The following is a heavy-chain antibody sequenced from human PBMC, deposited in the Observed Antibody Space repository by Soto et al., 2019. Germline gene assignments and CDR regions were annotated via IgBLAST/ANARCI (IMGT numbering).Heavy chain of an antibody. CDR2: IYYSGNT. Sequence: QVQLQESGPGLVKPSETLSLTCTVSGDSISNYYWSWIRQPPGKGLEWIGYIYYSGNTNYNPSLKSRVTISVDTSKSQCSLPLSSGTAADSAVYYCASGNDYEGFAAFGIWGQGTMVTVSS. CDR3: ASGNDYEGFAAFGI. V-gene: IGHV4-59*01. CDR1: GDSISNYY. D-gene: IGHD5-12*01. J-gene: IGHJ3*02.